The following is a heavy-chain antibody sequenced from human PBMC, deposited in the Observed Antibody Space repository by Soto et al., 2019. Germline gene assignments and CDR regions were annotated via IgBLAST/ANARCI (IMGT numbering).Heavy chain of an antibody. CDR1: GASVTSTSYY. V-gene: IGHV4-30-4*01. D-gene: IGHD6-19*01. Sequence: QVQLRESGPGLMRPSQTLSLTCTVSGASVTSTSYYWTWIRQSPGKGLEWLGYILHNGNADYSPSLETRLSISLDSSKNQFSLKVNSVSAADTAIYFCARVSAVSAEYYFDYWGQGALVTVSS. CDR2: ILHNGNA. CDR3: ARVSAVSAEYYFDY. J-gene: IGHJ4*02.